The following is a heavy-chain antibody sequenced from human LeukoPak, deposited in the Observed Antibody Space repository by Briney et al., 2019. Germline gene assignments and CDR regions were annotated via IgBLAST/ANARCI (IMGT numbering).Heavy chain of an antibody. CDR2: ISYDGSDK. J-gene: IGHJ5*02. CDR1: AFSFSNNA. V-gene: IGHV3-30*04. D-gene: IGHD6-25*01. CDR3: ASDRIAAIATDWFDP. Sequence: GGSLRLSCAASAFSFSNNAMPWVRQAPGKGLEWVAVISYDGSDKDYGDHVRGRFTISRDNSENTLYLQLHRLRPEDTAIYYCASDRIAAIATDWFDPWGQGTLVTVTS.